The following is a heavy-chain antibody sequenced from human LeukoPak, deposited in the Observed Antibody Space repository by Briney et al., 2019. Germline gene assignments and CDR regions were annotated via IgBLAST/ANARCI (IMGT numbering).Heavy chain of an antibody. J-gene: IGHJ4*02. CDR1: GFPFSTHS. Sequence: GGSLRLSCAASGFPFSTHSLNWVRQAPGKGLEWVSSISSSSSYIYYADSVKGRFTISRDNAKNSLYLQMNSLRAEDTAVYYCARDRLGLERSLVDYWGQGTLVTVSS. CDR3: ARDRLGLERSLVDY. CDR2: ISSSSSYI. D-gene: IGHD1-1*01. V-gene: IGHV3-21*01.